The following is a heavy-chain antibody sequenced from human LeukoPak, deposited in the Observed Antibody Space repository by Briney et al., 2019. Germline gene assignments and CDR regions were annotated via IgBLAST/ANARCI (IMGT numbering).Heavy chain of an antibody. Sequence: ASVKVSCKASGYTFTSYGISWVRQAPGQGLEWMGWISAYNGNTNYAQKLQGRVTMTTDTSTSTAYMELRSLRSDDTAVYYCARARRQYQLLHRGSWFDPWGQGTLVTVSS. CDR2: ISAYNGNT. D-gene: IGHD2-2*02. V-gene: IGHV1-18*01. CDR3: ARARRQYQLLHRGSWFDP. CDR1: GYTFTSYG. J-gene: IGHJ5*02.